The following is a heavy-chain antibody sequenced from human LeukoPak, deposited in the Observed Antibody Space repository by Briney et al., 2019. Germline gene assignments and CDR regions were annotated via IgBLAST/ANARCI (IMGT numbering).Heavy chain of an antibody. CDR1: GFTSSSYG. J-gene: IGHJ4*02. CDR3: AKDNSQNYYDSRGSFDF. V-gene: IGHV3-23*01. Sequence: GGSLRLSCAASGFTSSSYGMSWVRQAPGKGLEWVSAISGSGHNTYYADSVKGRFTISRDHSKNTLYLQMNSLRAEDTAVYYCAKDNSQNYYDSRGSFDFWGQGTLVTVSS. D-gene: IGHD3-22*01. CDR2: ISGSGHNT.